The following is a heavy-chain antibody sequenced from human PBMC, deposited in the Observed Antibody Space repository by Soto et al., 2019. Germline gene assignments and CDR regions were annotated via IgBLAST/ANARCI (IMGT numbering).Heavy chain of an antibody. CDR1: GCSISSSSYY. J-gene: IGHJ4*02. D-gene: IGHD2-2*01. CDR3: ARRGYCSSTSCRRDFDY. V-gene: IGHV4-39*01. CDR2: IYYSGST. Sequence: SETLSLTCTVSGCSISSSSYYWGWIRQPPGKGLEWIGSIYYSGSTYYNPSLKSQVTISVDTSKNQFSLKLSSVTAADTAVYYCARRGYCSSTSCRRDFDYWGQGTQVTVSS.